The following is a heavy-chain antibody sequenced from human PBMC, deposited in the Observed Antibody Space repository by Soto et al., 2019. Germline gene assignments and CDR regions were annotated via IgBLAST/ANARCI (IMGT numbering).Heavy chain of an antibody. V-gene: IGHV4-39*01. D-gene: IGHD3-16*01. CDR3: ARWPRTSGGYYYYGMDV. J-gene: IGHJ6*02. CDR1: GGSISSSSYY. CDR2: IYYSGST. Sequence: SETLSLTCTVSGGSISSSSYYWGWIRQPPGKGLEWIGSIYYSGSTYYNPSLKSRVTISVDTSKNQFSLKLSSVTAADTAVYYCARWPRTSGGYYYYGMDVWGQGTTVTVSS.